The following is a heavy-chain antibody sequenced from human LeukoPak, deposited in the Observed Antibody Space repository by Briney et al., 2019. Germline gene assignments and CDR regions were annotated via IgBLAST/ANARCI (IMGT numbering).Heavy chain of an antibody. CDR2: IRYDGTKK. CDR3: AKDGRSTERGGGAFDI. Sequence: GGSLRLSCAASGFTFSSYGMHWVRQAPGKGLEWVSFIRYDGTKKYYADSVKGRFTISRDNSKNTLYLQMNSLRAEDTAVYYCAKDGRSTERGGGAFDIWGQGTMVTVSS. J-gene: IGHJ3*02. CDR1: GFTFSSYG. D-gene: IGHD2-15*01. V-gene: IGHV3-30*02.